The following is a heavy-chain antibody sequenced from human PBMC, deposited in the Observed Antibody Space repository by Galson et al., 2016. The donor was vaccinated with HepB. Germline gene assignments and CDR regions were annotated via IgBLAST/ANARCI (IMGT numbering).Heavy chain of an antibody. CDR3: AAAITIIRGVSTVWYGMDV. V-gene: IGHV3-23*01. Sequence: SLRLSCAAPGFTFSSHAMSWVRQAPGKGLEWVSSINGGGVSTYYADSVKGRFTISRDNSKNTLYLQMNSLSSEDTAVYYCAAAITIIRGVSTVWYGMDVWGQGTTVTVSS. CDR1: GFTFSSHA. J-gene: IGHJ6*02. CDR2: INGGGVST. D-gene: IGHD3-10*01.